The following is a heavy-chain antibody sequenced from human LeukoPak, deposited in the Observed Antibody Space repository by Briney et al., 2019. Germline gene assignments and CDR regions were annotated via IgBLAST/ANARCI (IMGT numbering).Heavy chain of an antibody. CDR1: GYTFTSYG. V-gene: IGHV1-18*01. CDR3: AISPHSGSYSII. D-gene: IGHD1-26*01. CDR2: ISAYNGNT. J-gene: IGHJ3*02. Sequence: ASVKVSCKSSGYTFTSYGSSWVRQAPGQGLEWMGWISAYNGNTNYAQKLQGRVTMTTDTSTSTAYMELRSLRSDDTAVYYCAISPHSGSYSIIWGQGTMVTVS.